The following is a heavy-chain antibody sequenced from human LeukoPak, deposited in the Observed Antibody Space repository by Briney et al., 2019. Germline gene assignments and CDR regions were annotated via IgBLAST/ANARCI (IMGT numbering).Heavy chain of an antibody. V-gene: IGHV5-10-1*01. CDR1: GYSFTSYW. Sequence: GESLKISCKGSGYSFTSYWISWVRQMPGKGLEWMGRIDPSDSYTNYSPSFQGHVTISADKSISTAYLQWSSLEASDTAIYYCARRGGSYRAFDYWGQGTLVTVSS. CDR2: IDPSDSYT. CDR3: ARRGGSYRAFDY. D-gene: IGHD1-26*01. J-gene: IGHJ4*02.